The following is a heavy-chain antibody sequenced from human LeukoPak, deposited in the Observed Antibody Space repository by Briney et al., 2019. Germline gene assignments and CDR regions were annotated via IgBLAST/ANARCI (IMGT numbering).Heavy chain of an antibody. CDR2: IYYSGST. CDR1: GGSISSYY. J-gene: IGHJ3*02. CDR3: AREGRDDAFDI. V-gene: IGHV4-59*01. Sequence: PSETLSLTCTVSGGSISSYYWSWIRQPPGKGLECIGYIYYSGSTNYNPSLKSRVTISVDTSKNQFSLKLSSVTAADTAVYYCAREGRDDAFDIWGQGTMVTVSS.